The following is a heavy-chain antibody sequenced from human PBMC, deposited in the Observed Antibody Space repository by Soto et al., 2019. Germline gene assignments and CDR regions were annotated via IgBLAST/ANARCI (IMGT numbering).Heavy chain of an antibody. V-gene: IGHV4-34*01. CDR1: GGTFSGFF. Sequence: PSETLSLTCAVSGGTFSGFFWSWVRQPPGKGLEWIGEIEHNGNNNINPSLKSRVTLSVDTSKNQISLTLTSVTAADTAVYYCARDFRYFPYWGQGTLGTVSS. D-gene: IGHD3-10*01. J-gene: IGHJ4*02. CDR3: ARDFRYFPY. CDR2: IEHNGNN.